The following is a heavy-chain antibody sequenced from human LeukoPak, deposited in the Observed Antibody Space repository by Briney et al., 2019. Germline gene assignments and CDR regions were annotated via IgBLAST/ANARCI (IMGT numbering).Heavy chain of an antibody. CDR2: ISSTRPTI. Sequence: PGGSLRLSCAASGFSFSSYNMNWVRQAPGKGLEWISYISSTRPTIYYADSVKGRFTISRASTENSLYLQMNSLRVEDTAVYYCARDTDDFQGLDIWGQGTVVTVSS. V-gene: IGHV3-48*04. CDR3: ARDTDDFQGLDI. CDR1: GFSFSSYN. J-gene: IGHJ3*02. D-gene: IGHD3-3*01.